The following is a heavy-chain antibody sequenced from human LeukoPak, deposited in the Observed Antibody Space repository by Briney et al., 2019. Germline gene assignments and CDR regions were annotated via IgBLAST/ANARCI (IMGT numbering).Heavy chain of an antibody. CDR1: GFTFSSYE. V-gene: IGHV3-48*03. D-gene: IGHD2-21*02. Sequence: GGFLRLSCAASGFTFSSYEMNWVRQAPGKGLEWVSYISSSGSTIYYADSVKGRFTISRDNAKNSLYLQMNSLRAEDTAVYYCARGNGLYCGGDCYSYYYYYMDVWGKGTTVTVSS. CDR2: ISSSGSTI. J-gene: IGHJ6*03. CDR3: ARGNGLYCGGDCYSYYYYYMDV.